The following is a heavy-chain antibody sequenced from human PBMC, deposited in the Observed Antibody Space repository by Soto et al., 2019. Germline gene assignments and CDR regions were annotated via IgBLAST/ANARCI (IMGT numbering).Heavy chain of an antibody. D-gene: IGHD1-26*01. CDR2: IYYSGST. J-gene: IGHJ6*03. V-gene: IGHV4-59*08. CDR1: GGSISSYY. Sequence: PSETLSLTCTVSGGSISSYYWSWIRQPPGKGLEWIGYIYYSGSTNYNPSLKSRVTISVDTSKNQFSLKLSSVTAADTAVYYCARLKFSVGYYYYMDVWGKGTTVTVSS. CDR3: ARLKFSVGYYYYMDV.